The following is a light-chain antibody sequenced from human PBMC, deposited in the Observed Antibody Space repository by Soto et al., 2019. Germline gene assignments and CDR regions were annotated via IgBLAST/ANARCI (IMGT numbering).Light chain of an antibody. CDR2: LGS. J-gene: IGKJ2*01. V-gene: IGKV2-28*01. CDR3: IQTLQGPYS. CDR1: QSLRHHNGYNY. Sequence: DIVMTQSPLSLPVTPGEPASISCRSSQSLRHHNGYNYLDWYLQKPGQSPQVLIYLGSNRASGVXTXXRGSGSGTVFTLKISRVEAEGVGVYSCIQTLQGPYSFGQGTKLEI.